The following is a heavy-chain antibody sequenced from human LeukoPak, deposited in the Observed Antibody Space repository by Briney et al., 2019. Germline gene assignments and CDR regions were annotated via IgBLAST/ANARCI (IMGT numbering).Heavy chain of an antibody. CDR3: AKDMGYCSSTSCNDAFDI. Sequence: PGGSLRLSCAASGFTFDDYAMHWVRQAPGKGLEWVSGISWNSGGIGYADSVKGRFTISRDNAKNSLYLQMNSLRAEDTALYYCAKDMGYCSSTSCNDAFDIWGQGTMVTVSS. CDR1: GFTFDDYA. CDR2: ISWNSGGI. J-gene: IGHJ3*02. D-gene: IGHD2-2*01. V-gene: IGHV3-9*01.